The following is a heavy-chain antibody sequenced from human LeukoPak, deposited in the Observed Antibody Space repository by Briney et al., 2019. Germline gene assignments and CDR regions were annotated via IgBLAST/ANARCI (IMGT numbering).Heavy chain of an antibody. J-gene: IGHJ4*02. Sequence: SVKVSCKASGGTFSSYAISWVRQAPGQGLEWMGGIIPIFGTANYAQKFQGRVTITADESTSTAYMELSSLRSEDTAVYYCARVLDTAMAIDYWGQGTLVTVSS. V-gene: IGHV1-69*13. CDR1: GGTFSSYA. D-gene: IGHD5-18*01. CDR2: IIPIFGTA. CDR3: ARVLDTAMAIDY.